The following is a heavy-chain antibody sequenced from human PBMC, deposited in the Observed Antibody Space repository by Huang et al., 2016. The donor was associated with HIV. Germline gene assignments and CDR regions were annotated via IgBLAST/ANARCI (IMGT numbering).Heavy chain of an antibody. V-gene: IGHV1-24*01. D-gene: IGHD3-22*01. CDR3: ATVYRRFRNHDSGDYYFDY. J-gene: IGHJ4*02. CDR1: GYTLTELS. CDR2: FDPEDGET. Sequence: QVQLVQSGAEVKKPGASVKVSCKVSGYTLTELSMPWVRQAPGKGLEWKGGFDPEDGETSNAQKYKGRVTMTEDTSTDTAYMELSSLRSEDTAVYYCATVYRRFRNHDSGDYYFDYWDQGTLVTVSS.